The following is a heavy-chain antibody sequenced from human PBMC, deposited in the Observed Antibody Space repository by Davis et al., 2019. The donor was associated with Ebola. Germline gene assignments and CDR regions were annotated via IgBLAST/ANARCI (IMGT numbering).Heavy chain of an antibody. Sequence: PGGSLRLSCAASQFAFSNYAMHWVRQAPGKGLEWVALISHDGGYQYYADSSNQYYADSVKGRFTISRDNSKNTLYLQMNSLRAEDTAVYYCATVGNYQKYYYYYGMDVWGQGTTVTVSS. CDR1: QFAFSNYA. V-gene: IGHV3-30*04. CDR3: ATVGNYQKYYYYYGMDV. D-gene: IGHD1-7*01. J-gene: IGHJ6*02. CDR2: ISHDGGYQYYADSSNQ.